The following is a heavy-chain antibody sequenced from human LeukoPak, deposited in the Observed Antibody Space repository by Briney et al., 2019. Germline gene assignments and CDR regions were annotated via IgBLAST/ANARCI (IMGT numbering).Heavy chain of an antibody. CDR2: INPSGGST. V-gene: IGHV1-46*01. CDR1: GYTFTSYY. Sequence: ASVKVSCKASGYTFTSYYMHWVRQAPGQGLEWMGIINPSGGSTSYAQKFQGRVTMTRDMSTSTVYMELSSLRSEDTAVYYCARDRWHYYGSGLKHPNFDYWGQGTLVTVSS. D-gene: IGHD3-10*01. CDR3: ARDRWHYYGSGLKHPNFDY. J-gene: IGHJ4*02.